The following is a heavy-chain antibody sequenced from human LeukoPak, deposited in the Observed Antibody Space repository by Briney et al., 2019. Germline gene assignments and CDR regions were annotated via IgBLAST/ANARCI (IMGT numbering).Heavy chain of an antibody. CDR1: GFTFSSYG. CDR2: ISYDGSNK. V-gene: IGHV3-30*18. Sequence: GGSLRLSCAASGFTFSSYGMHWVRQAPGKGLEWVAVISYDGSNKYYADSVKGRFTISRDNSKNTLYLQMNSLRAEDTAVYYCAKRGGYGDYGIDHWGQGTLVTVSS. J-gene: IGHJ4*02. D-gene: IGHD4-17*01. CDR3: AKRGGYGDYGIDH.